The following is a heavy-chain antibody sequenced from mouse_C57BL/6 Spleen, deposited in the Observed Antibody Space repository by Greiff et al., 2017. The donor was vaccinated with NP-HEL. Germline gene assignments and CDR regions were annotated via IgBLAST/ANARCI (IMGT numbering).Heavy chain of an antibody. CDR1: GYTFTDYY. CDR3: ARDYYGSSPYWYFDV. D-gene: IGHD1-1*01. Sequence: QVQLQQSGPELVKPGASVKISCKASGYTFTDYYINWVKQRPGQGLEWIGWIFPGSGSTYYNEKFKGKATLTVDKSSSTAYMLLSSLTSEDSAVYFCARDYYGSSPYWYFDVWGTGTTVTVSS. CDR2: IFPGSGST. J-gene: IGHJ1*03. V-gene: IGHV1-75*01.